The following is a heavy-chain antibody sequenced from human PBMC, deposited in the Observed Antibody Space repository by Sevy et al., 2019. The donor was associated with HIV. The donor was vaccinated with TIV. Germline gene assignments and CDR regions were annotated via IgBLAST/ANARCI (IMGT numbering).Heavy chain of an antibody. CDR2: IYYSGST. J-gene: IGHJ6*02. Sequence: SETLSLTCTVSGGSISSYYWSWIRQPPGKGLEWIGYIYYSGSTNYNPSLKSRVTISVDTSKNQFSLKLSSVTAADTAVYYCARVDGVTTRIGMDVRGQGTTVTVSS. D-gene: IGHD4-17*01. CDR1: GGSISSYY. V-gene: IGHV4-59*01. CDR3: ARVDGVTTRIGMDV.